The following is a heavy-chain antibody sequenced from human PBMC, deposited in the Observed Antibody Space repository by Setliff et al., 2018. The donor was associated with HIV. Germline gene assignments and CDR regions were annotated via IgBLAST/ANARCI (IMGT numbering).Heavy chain of an antibody. CDR1: GDSISTGTYY. CDR2: IYYSEST. Sequence: SDTLSLTCSVSGDSISTGTYYWGWIRQPPGKGLEWIGSIYYSESTYYNPSLKSRVTISVDTSKNQFSLKLSSVTAADTAVYCCARDNSVGSGWRLDAFDIWGQGTMVTVSS. CDR3: ARDNSVGSGWRLDAFDI. V-gene: IGHV4-39*07. J-gene: IGHJ3*02. D-gene: IGHD6-19*01.